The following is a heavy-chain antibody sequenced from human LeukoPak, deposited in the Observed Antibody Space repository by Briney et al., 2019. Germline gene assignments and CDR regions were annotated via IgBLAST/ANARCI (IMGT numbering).Heavy chain of an antibody. Sequence: GGSLRLSCAASRFTFSSYAMSWVRQAPGKGLEWVSAISGSGGSTYYADSVKGRFTISRDNSKNTLYLQMNSLRAEDTAVYYCASGRGYYYDSSGYYLDYWGQGTLVTVSS. CDR1: RFTFSSYA. D-gene: IGHD3-22*01. V-gene: IGHV3-23*01. J-gene: IGHJ4*02. CDR3: ASGRGYYYDSSGYYLDY. CDR2: ISGSGGST.